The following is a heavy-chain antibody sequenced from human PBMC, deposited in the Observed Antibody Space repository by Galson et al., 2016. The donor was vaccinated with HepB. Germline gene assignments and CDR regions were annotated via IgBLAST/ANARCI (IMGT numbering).Heavy chain of an antibody. D-gene: IGHD6-19*01. V-gene: IGHV3-33*01. Sequence: SLRLSCAASGFSFSSHGMNWVRQAPGKGLEWVAIIWYDGVKKNYAESVKGRFTISRDNSKNTVYLQMNSLRAEDTAVYYCAREWQWLDGIDYWGQGTLVTVPS. CDR1: GFSFSSHG. CDR2: IWYDGVKK. J-gene: IGHJ4*02. CDR3: AREWQWLDGIDY.